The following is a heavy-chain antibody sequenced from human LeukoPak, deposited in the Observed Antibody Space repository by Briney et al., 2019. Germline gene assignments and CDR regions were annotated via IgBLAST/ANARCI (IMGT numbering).Heavy chain of an antibody. D-gene: IGHD3-10*01. CDR1: GFNFNDYS. Sequence: GGSLRLSCAASGFNFNDYSMHWVRQVPGKGLEWVSLISWDGGRTDYADSVRGRFTISRDNSKNSLYLQMNSLRAEDTAVYYCAEKPGGFGDSYWGQGTLVTVSS. J-gene: IGHJ4*02. V-gene: IGHV3-43D*04. CDR2: ISWDGGRT. CDR3: AEKPGGFGDSY.